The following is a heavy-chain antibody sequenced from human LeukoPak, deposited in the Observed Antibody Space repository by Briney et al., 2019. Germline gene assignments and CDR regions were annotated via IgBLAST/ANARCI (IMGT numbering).Heavy chain of an antibody. J-gene: IGHJ4*02. D-gene: IGHD5-18*01. CDR1: GFTFTNYE. V-gene: IGHV3-23*01. Sequence: GGSLRLSCAASGFTFTNYEMSWVRQAPGKGLEWLSSISGSGDSVFYADSVKGRFTISRNNSLNTLHLQMNSLRAEDTAVYYCARDYSYGFLNWGQGTLVTVSS. CDR2: ISGSGDSV. CDR3: ARDYSYGFLN.